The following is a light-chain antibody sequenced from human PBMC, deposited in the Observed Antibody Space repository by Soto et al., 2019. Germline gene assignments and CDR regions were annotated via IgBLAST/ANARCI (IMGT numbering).Light chain of an antibody. J-gene: IGKJ4*01. Sequence: EIVLTQSPGTLSLSPGERATLSCRASQSVSSTFLAWYQQRPGQAPRLLIYGASSRATGIPDRFSGSGSGTEFTLTISRLEPEDFGVYYCQQYSGSPLTFGGGTKVEIK. CDR2: GAS. V-gene: IGKV3-20*01. CDR1: QSVSSTF. CDR3: QQYSGSPLT.